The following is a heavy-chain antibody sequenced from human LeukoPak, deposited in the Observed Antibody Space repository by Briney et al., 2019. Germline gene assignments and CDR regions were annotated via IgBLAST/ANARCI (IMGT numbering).Heavy chain of an antibody. CDR3: ARVIKVVTTSSYYFDY. CDR2: IKQDGSEK. Sequence: PGGSLRLSCAASGFTCSSYWMSWVRQAPGKGLEWVANIKQDGSEKYYVDSVKGRFTISRDNAKNSLYLQMNSLRAEDTAVYYCARVIKVVTTSSYYFDYWGQGTLVTVSS. V-gene: IGHV3-7*01. J-gene: IGHJ4*02. CDR1: GFTCSSYW. D-gene: IGHD2-21*02.